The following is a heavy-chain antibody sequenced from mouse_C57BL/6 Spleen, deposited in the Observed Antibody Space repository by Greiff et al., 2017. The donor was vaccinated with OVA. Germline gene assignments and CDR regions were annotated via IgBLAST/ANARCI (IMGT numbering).Heavy chain of an antibody. D-gene: IGHD2-4*01. J-gene: IGHJ3*01. CDR3: ARNWDYDGKWFAY. V-gene: IGHV2-2*01. Sequence: QVQLQQSGPGLVQPSQSLSITCTVSGFSLTSYGVHWVRQSPGKGLEWLGVIWRGGSTDYNAAFISRLSISKDNSKSQVFFKMNSLQADDTAIYYCARNWDYDGKWFAYWGQGTLVTVSA. CDR1: GFSLTSYG. CDR2: IWRGGST.